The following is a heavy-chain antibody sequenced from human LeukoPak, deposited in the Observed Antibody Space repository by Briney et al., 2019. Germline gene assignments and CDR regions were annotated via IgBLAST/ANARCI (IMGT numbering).Heavy chain of an antibody. CDR2: IGTAGDT. CDR1: GFTFSSYD. CDR3: ARAYGGWSVGMDV. D-gene: IGHD6-19*01. V-gene: IGHV3-13*01. Sequence: GGSLRLSCAASGFTFSSYDMHWVRQATGKGLEWVSAIGTAGDTYYPGSVKGRFTISRENAKNSLYPQMNSLRAGDTVVYYCARAYGGWSVGMDVWGQGTTVTVSS. J-gene: IGHJ6*02.